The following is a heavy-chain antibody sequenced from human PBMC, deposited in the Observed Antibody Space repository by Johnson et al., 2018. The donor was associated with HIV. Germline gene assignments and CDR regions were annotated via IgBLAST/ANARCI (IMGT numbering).Heavy chain of an antibody. V-gene: IGHV3-7*01. J-gene: IGHJ3*02. D-gene: IGHD1-26*01. Sequence: VQLVESGGGLVQPGGSLRLSCAASGFTFSSYWMSWVRQAPGKGLEWVANIKQDGSERYHVDSVKGRFTISRDNAKKSLYLQMNSPRVEDTAVYYCARVRSGRENAFDIWGQGTMVTVSS. CDR3: ARVRSGRENAFDI. CDR2: IKQDGSER. CDR1: GFTFSSYW.